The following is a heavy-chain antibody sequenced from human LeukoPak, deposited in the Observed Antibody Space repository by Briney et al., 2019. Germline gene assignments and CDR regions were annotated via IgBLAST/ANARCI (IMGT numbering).Heavy chain of an antibody. CDR2: INTDGSST. Sequence: GGSLRLSCAASGFTFSNYRMHWVRQTPGKGLVWVSRINTDGSSTFYADSVKGRFTISRDNAKNTLYLQMNGLRAEDTAVYYCARDLSGSSDYWGQGTLVTVSS. CDR3: ARDLSGSSDY. CDR1: GFTFSNYR. D-gene: IGHD3-10*01. V-gene: IGHV3-74*01. J-gene: IGHJ4*02.